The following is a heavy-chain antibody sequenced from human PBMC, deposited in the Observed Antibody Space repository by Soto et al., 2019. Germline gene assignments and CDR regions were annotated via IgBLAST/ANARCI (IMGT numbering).Heavy chain of an antibody. CDR1: GYTFTRYG. Sequence: QVQLVQSGAEVKNPGASVKVSCKASGYTFTRYGIGWARQAPGQGLEWMGWINTYNGNTNYAQNVQGRVTLTKDTSTSTANMELRSLRSNDTAIYYCAMVDVYVTPSPQDVWGQGTTVIVSS. CDR3: AMVDVYVTPSPQDV. J-gene: IGHJ6*02. V-gene: IGHV1-18*01. D-gene: IGHD3-16*01. CDR2: INTYNGNT.